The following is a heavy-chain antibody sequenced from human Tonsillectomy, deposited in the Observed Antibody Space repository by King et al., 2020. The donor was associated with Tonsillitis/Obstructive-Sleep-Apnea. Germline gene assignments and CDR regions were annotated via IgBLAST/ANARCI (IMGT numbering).Heavy chain of an antibody. CDR2: IEQKGYEK. D-gene: IGHD4-17*01. V-gene: IGHV3-7*03. CDR3: ARDPSHGALAH. J-gene: IGHJ4*02. CDR1: GFSFASYW. Sequence: VQLVESGGDLVQPGGSLRLSCVASGFSFASYWMSWVRQAPGKGLEWLANIEQKGYEKSYVDSVQGRFTISRDNAKNSLFLQMNSLTDADTAVYYCARDPSHGALAHWGQGTLVTVSS.